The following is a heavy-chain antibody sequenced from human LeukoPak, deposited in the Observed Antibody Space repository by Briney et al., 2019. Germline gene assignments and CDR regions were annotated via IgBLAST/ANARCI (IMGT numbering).Heavy chain of an antibody. D-gene: IGHD3-16*01. CDR3: ARDYYDAIDY. J-gene: IGHJ4*02. CDR2: ISSSSSTI. CDR1: GFTFSSYS. Sequence: GGSLRLSCAASGFTFSSYSMNWVRQAPGKGLEWVSYISSSSSTIYYADSVKGRFTISRDNAKNSLYLQTNSLRAEDTAVYYCARDYYDAIDYWGQGTLVTVSS. V-gene: IGHV3-48*01.